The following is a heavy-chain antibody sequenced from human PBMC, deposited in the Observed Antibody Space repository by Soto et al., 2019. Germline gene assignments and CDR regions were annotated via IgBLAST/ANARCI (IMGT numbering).Heavy chain of an antibody. J-gene: IGHJ4*02. CDR2: ISSSSSYI. CDR3: AGLLVGAKTGYVDY. Sequence: GGSLRLSCAASGFTFSSYSMNWVRQAPGKGLEWVSSISSSSSYIYYADSVKGRFTISRDNAKNSLYLQMNSLRAEDTAVYYCAGLLVGAKTGYVDYWGQGTLVTVSS. D-gene: IGHD1-26*01. V-gene: IGHV3-21*01. CDR1: GFTFSSYS.